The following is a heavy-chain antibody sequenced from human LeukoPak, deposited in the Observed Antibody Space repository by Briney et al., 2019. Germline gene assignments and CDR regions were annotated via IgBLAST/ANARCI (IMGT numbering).Heavy chain of an antibody. V-gene: IGHV4-39*01. CDR1: GGSISSSSYY. J-gene: IGHJ1*01. D-gene: IGHD3-22*01. Sequence: SETLSLTCTISGGSISSSSYYWDWIRQYPGKGLEWLGTIYYSGSTYYNASLKSRLFISVDTSNNQFSLRLSFVTAADTAVYYCARRRNYDATGYLDWGQGTLITVSS. CDR2: IYYSGST. CDR3: ARRRNYDATGYLD.